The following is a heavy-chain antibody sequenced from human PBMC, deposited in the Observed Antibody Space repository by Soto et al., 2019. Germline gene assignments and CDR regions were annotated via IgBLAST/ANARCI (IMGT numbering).Heavy chain of an antibody. D-gene: IGHD2-2*01. CDR2: IYHSGST. CDR3: ARRSSNDIVVVPAANWFDP. V-gene: IGHV4-4*02. J-gene: IGHJ5*02. Sequence: VQLQESGPGLVKPSGTLSLTCAVSSGSISSSNWWSWVRQPPGKGLEWIGEIYHSGSTNYNPSLKSRVTISVDKSKNQFSLKLSSVTAADTAVYYCARRSSNDIVVVPAANWFDPWGQGTLVTVSS. CDR1: SGSISSSNW.